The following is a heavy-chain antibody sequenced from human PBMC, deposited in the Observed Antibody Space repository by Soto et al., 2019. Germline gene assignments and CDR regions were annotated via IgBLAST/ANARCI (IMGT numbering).Heavy chain of an antibody. CDR2: IFSNDEK. D-gene: IGHD1-1*01. Sequence: QVTLKESGPVLVKPTETLTLTCTVSGFSLSNARMGVSWIRQPPGKALEWLAHIFSNDEKSYSTSLKSRLTLSKDTSKSQVVLTMTNMDPVDTATYYCARTNELDYTAVYAFDIWGQGTMVTVSS. V-gene: IGHV2-26*01. J-gene: IGHJ3*02. CDR3: ARTNELDYTAVYAFDI. CDR1: GFSLSNARMG.